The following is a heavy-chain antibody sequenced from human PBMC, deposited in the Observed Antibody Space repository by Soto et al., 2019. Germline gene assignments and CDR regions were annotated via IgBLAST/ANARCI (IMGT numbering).Heavy chain of an antibody. CDR1: GFTFSSYA. D-gene: IGHD3-16*01. CDR2: ISYDGSNK. J-gene: IGHJ6*02. V-gene: IGHV3-30-3*01. Sequence: PGGSLRLSCAASGFTFSSYAMHWVRQAPGKGLEWVAVISYDGSNKYYADSVKGRFTISRDNSKNTLYLQMNSLRAEDTAVYYCARVREGGYYCYYGMDVWGQGTTATVSS. CDR3: ARVREGGYYCYYGMDV.